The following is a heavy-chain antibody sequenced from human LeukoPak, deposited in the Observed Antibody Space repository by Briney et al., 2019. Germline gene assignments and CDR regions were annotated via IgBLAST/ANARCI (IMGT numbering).Heavy chain of an antibody. CDR3: ARFPMVRGVNP. J-gene: IGHJ5*02. CDR1: GYTFTGYY. Sequence: ASVTVSCKASGYTFTGYYMHWVRQAPGQGLEWMGWINPNSGGTNYAQKFQGRVTMTRDTSITTAYMELSRLRSDDTAVYYCARFPMVRGVNPWGQGTLVTVSS. D-gene: IGHD3-10*01. V-gene: IGHV1-2*02. CDR2: INPNSGGT.